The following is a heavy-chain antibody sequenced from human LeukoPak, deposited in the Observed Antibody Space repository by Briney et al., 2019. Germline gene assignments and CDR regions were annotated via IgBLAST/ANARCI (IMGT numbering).Heavy chain of an antibody. CDR3: ARHLRHDYSNPQKGYMDV. CDR1: GFTFSSYA. J-gene: IGHJ6*03. D-gene: IGHD4-11*01. CDR2: ISYDRSNK. V-gene: IGHV3-30*01. Sequence: PGRSLRLSCAASGFTFSSYAMHWVRQAPGRGLEWVAVISYDRSNKYYADSVKGRFTISRDNSKNTLYLQMNSLRAEDTAVYYCARHLRHDYSNPQKGYMDVWGKGTTVTVSS.